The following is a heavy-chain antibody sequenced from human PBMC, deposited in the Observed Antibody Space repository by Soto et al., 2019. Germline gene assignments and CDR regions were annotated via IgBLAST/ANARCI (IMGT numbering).Heavy chain of an antibody. Sequence: DVQLVESGGGLVQPGRSLRLSCAASGFTFDDYAMHWVRQAPGKGLEWVSGVTWNSGNIAYADSVKGRFTISRDNAKNSLYLQMNSLRAEDTALYYCAKDLGNYVAFDIWGQGTMVTVSS. CDR1: GFTFDDYA. CDR3: AKDLGNYVAFDI. J-gene: IGHJ3*02. D-gene: IGHD1-7*01. V-gene: IGHV3-9*01. CDR2: VTWNSGNI.